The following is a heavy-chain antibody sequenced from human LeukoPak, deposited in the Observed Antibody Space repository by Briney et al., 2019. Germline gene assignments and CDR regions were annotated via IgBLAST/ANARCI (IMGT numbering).Heavy chain of an antibody. CDR2: ISGYNGKT. Sequence: ASVKVSCKTSGYTFNTYGISWVRQAPGQGPEWMGWISGYNGKTNYAQKLQGRVTMTTDTFTSTAYMELRSLRSDDTAVYYCARSYSSGWNDYWGQGTLVTVSS. CDR1: GYTFNTYG. D-gene: IGHD6-19*01. J-gene: IGHJ4*02. V-gene: IGHV1-18*01. CDR3: ARSYSSGWNDY.